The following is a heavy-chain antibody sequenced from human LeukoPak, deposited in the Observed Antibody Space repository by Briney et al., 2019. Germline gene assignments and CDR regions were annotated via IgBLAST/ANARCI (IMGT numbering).Heavy chain of an antibody. D-gene: IGHD7-27*01. CDR3: ARDAGAGEYDFDY. CDR2: INPSGGST. CDR1: GYTFTGYY. Sequence: ASVKVSCKASGYTFTGYYMHWVRQAPGQGLEWMGIINPSGGSTSYAQKFQCRVTMTRDTSTSTVYMELRSLRSEDTAVYYCARDAGAGEYDFDYWGQGTLVT. V-gene: IGHV1-46*01. J-gene: IGHJ4*02.